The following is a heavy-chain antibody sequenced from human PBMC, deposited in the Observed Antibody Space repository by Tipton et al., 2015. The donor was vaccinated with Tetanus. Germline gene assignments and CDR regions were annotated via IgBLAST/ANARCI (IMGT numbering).Heavy chain of an antibody. Sequence: TLSLTCSVSGVSISGGRYYWGWIRQRPGKGLEWIGDIYSSGSTYTDPSLKGRVTISVDTSKNQFSLRVNSVTAADTAVYYCARDQARGARGWNYFDFWGLGTLVTVSS. V-gene: IGHV4-31*03. J-gene: IGHJ4*02. CDR1: GVSISGGRYY. CDR2: IYSSGST. CDR3: ARDQARGARGWNYFDF. D-gene: IGHD1-26*01.